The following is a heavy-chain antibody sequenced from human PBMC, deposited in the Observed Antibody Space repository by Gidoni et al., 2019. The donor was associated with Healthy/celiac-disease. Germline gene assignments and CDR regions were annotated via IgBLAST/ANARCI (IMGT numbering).Heavy chain of an antibody. Sequence: EVQRLESGGCLVQPGGSVRSSCAAAGFTFSSDDMSWVRQAPGKGLEWVVAISGSGGSTVYADAGNGRLTISRDNSKNMLYLQMNSLRAEDTAVYYCAKDGLLWFGELVPTDYYYGMDGWGQGTTVTVSS. CDR1: GFTFSSDD. J-gene: IGHJ6*02. V-gene: IGHV3-23*01. CDR3: AKDGLLWFGELVPTDYYYGMDG. CDR2: ISGSGGST. D-gene: IGHD3-10*01.